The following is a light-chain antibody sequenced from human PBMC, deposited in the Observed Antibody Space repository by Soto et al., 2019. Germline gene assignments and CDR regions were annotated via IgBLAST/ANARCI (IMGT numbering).Light chain of an antibody. CDR3: QQRSNWPV. CDR2: DAS. Sequence: EIVLTQSPATLPLSPGERATLSCRASQSVSSYLAWYQQKPGQAPRLLIYDASNRATGIPARFSGSGSGTDFTLTISSLEPEDSAVYYCQQRSNWPVFGQGTRLEIK. CDR1: QSVSSY. J-gene: IGKJ5*01. V-gene: IGKV3-11*01.